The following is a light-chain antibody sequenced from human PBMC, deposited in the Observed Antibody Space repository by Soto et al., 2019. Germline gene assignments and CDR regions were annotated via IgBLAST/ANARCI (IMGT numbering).Light chain of an antibody. Sequence: QSALTQPASVSGSPGQSITISCTGTSSGVGGYNYVSWYQHLPGKAPKLMIHEVSNRPSGVSNRFSGSKSGNTASLTISGLQVDDEADYYCSSYTSSSTWVFGGGTKLTVL. J-gene: IGLJ3*02. V-gene: IGLV2-14*01. CDR3: SSYTSSSTWV. CDR2: EVS. CDR1: SSGVGGYNY.